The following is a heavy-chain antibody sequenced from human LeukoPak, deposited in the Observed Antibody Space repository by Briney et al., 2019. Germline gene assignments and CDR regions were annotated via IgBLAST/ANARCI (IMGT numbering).Heavy chain of an antibody. V-gene: IGHV4-59*08. CDR3: ARHVRSIAAAVDAFDI. CDR1: GGSISSYY. Sequence: SETLSLTCTVSGGSISSYYWSWIRQPPGKGLEWIGYIYYSGSTNYNPSLKSRVTISVDTSKNQFSLKLSSVTAADTAVYYCARHVRSIAAAVDAFDIWGQGTMVTVSS. J-gene: IGHJ3*02. D-gene: IGHD6-13*01. CDR2: IYYSGST.